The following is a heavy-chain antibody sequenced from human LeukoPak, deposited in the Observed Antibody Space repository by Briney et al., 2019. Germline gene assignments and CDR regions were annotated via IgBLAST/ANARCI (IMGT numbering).Heavy chain of an antibody. V-gene: IGHV3-7*01. Sequence: GGSLRLSCAASGFTFSSYWMSWVRQAPGKGLEWVANIKQDGSEKYYVDCVKGRFTISRDNAKNSLYLQMNSLRAEDTAVYYCARDHSYYYGSGSPTNWFDPWGQGTLVTISS. CDR2: IKQDGSEK. D-gene: IGHD3-10*01. CDR3: ARDHSYYYGSGSPTNWFDP. CDR1: GFTFSSYW. J-gene: IGHJ5*02.